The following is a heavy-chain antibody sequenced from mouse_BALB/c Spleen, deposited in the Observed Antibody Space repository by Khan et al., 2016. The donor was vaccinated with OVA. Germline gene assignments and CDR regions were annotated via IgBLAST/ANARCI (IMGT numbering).Heavy chain of an antibody. CDR2: INSNGGST. V-gene: IGHV5-6-3*01. CDR1: GFTFSSYG. D-gene: IGHD2-14*01. CDR3: ASGYALDY. Sequence: EVELVESGGGLVQPGGSLKLSCAASGFTFSSYGMSWVRQTPDKRLELVATINSNGGSTYYPDSVKGRFTISRDNAKNTLYLQMSSLKSEDTAMYCCASGYALDYWGQGTSVTVSS. J-gene: IGHJ4*01.